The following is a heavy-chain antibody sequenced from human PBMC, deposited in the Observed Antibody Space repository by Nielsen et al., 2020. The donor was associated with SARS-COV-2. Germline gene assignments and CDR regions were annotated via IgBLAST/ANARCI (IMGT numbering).Heavy chain of an antibody. Sequence: SETLSLTCAVSGGSISSSNWWSWVRQPPGKGLEWIGEIYHSGSTNYNPSLKSRVTISVDTSKNQFSLKLSSVTAADTAVYYCARDQWGLFGPWGQGTLVTVSS. CDR1: GGSISSSNW. D-gene: IGHD1-26*01. CDR3: ARDQWGLFGP. V-gene: IGHV4-4*02. J-gene: IGHJ5*02. CDR2: IYHSGST.